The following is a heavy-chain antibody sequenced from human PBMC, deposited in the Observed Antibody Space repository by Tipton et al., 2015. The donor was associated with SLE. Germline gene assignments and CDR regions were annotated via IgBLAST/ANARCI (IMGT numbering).Heavy chain of an antibody. CDR3: AREFLNPVTTVHYYFDL. Sequence: TLSLTCIVSGGSISSHYWNWIRQPPGKGLEWIGYIYYSGSTNYNPSLKSRVTISVDRSKNQFSLKLISVTAADTAVYYCAREFLNPVTTVHYYFDLWGRGTLVTVSS. V-gene: IGHV4-59*11. J-gene: IGHJ2*01. CDR1: GGSISSHY. CDR2: IYYSGST. D-gene: IGHD4-11*01.